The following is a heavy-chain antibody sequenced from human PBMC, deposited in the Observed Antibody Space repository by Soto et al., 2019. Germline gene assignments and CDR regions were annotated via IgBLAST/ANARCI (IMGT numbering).Heavy chain of an antibody. J-gene: IGHJ4*02. CDR3: ARVTSIYYYDSSGYYHKRYYFDY. V-gene: IGHV4-59*01. D-gene: IGHD3-22*01. Sequence: PSETLSLTCTVSGSSISSYSWSWIRQPTRKGLQWIGYIYYSGSTNYNPSLKSRVTISVDTSKNQFSLKLSSVTAADTAVYYCARVTSIYYYDSSGYYHKRYYFDYWGQGTLVTVSS. CDR2: IYYSGST. CDR1: GSSISSYS.